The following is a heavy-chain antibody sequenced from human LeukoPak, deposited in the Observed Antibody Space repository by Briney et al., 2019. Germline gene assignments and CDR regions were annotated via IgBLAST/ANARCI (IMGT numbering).Heavy chain of an antibody. V-gene: IGHV3-21*01. D-gene: IGHD1-26*01. CDR2: ISSSSSYI. J-gene: IGHJ4*02. CDR3: ASTSGGGSYPFNY. CDR1: GFTFSSYS. Sequence: GGSLRLSCAASGFTFSSYSMNWVRQAPGKGLEWVSSISSSSSYIYYADSVKGRFTISRDNAKNSLYLQMSSLRAEDTAVYYCASTSGGGSYPFNYWGQGTLVTVSS.